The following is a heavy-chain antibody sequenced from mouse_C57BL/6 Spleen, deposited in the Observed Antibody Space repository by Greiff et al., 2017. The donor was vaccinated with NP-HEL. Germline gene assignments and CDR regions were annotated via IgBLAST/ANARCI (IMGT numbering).Heavy chain of an antibody. Sequence: EVQGVESGGGLVKPGGSLKLSCAASGFTFSSYAMSWVRQTPEKRLEWVATISDGGSYTYYPDNVKGRFTISRDNAKNNLYLQMSHLKSEDTAMYYCARDTTSSSSAWFAYWGQGTLVTVSA. J-gene: IGHJ3*01. CDR2: ISDGGSYT. D-gene: IGHD1-1*01. V-gene: IGHV5-4*01. CDR1: GFTFSSYA. CDR3: ARDTTSSSSAWFAY.